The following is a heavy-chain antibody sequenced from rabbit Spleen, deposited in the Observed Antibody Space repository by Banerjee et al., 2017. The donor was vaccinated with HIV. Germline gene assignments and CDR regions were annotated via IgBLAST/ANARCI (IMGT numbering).Heavy chain of an antibody. V-gene: IGHV1S45*01. CDR1: GLDLSGRYW. D-gene: IGHD1-1*01. J-gene: IGHJ6*01. Sequence: QEQLEESGGDLVKPGASLTLTCKASGLDLSGRYWICWVRQAPGKGLEWIACIDVAKYGTTYYTSWAKGRFTISKTSSTTVTLHMTSLTVADTATYFCARDLVAVIGWNFSLWGQGTLVTVS. CDR3: ARDLVAVIGWNFSL. CDR2: IDVAKYGTT.